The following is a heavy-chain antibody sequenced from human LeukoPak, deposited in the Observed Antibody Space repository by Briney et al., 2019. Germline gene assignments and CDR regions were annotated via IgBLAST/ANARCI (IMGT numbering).Heavy chain of an antibody. V-gene: IGHV4-34*01. J-gene: IGHJ4*02. Sequence: PSETLSLTCAVYGGSFSGYYWSWIRKPPGKGLEWIGEINHSGSTDYNPSLKSRVTISVDTSKNQFSLKLSSVTAADTAVYYCARGLGIAVAGTRAFDYWGQGTLVTVSS. CDR3: ARGLGIAVAGTRAFDY. CDR1: GGSFSGYY. D-gene: IGHD6-19*01. CDR2: INHSGST.